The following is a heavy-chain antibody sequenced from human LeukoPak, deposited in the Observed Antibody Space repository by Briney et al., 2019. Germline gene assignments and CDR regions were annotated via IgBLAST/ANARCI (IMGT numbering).Heavy chain of an antibody. J-gene: IGHJ3*02. V-gene: IGHV3-21*01. D-gene: IGHD6-19*01. CDR3: ARGASVVAGNDNAFDI. Sequence: MTGGSLRLSCAASGFTFSSYSMNWVRQDPGKGLEWVSSISTSSIYIYYADSVKGRFTISRDNAKKSLYLQMNSLRAEDTAVYYCARGASVVAGNDNAFDIWGQGTMVTVSS. CDR2: ISTSSIYI. CDR1: GFTFSSYS.